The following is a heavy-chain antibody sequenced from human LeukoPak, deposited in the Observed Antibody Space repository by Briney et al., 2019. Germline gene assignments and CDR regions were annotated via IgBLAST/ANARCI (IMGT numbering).Heavy chain of an antibody. Sequence: QAGGSLRLSCAASGFTFSSYAMSWVRQAPGKGLEWVSAISGSGGSTYYADSVKGRFTISRDNSKNTLYLQMNSLRAEDTAAYYCAKDPYYYDSSGYYLSHLDVWGKGTTVTVSS. CDR1: GFTFSSYA. V-gene: IGHV3-23*01. CDR3: AKDPYYYDSSGYYLSHLDV. CDR2: ISGSGGST. J-gene: IGHJ6*04. D-gene: IGHD3-22*01.